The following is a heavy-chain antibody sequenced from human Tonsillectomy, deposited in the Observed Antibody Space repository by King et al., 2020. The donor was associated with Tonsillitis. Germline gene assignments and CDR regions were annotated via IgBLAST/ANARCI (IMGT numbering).Heavy chain of an antibody. J-gene: IGHJ6*02. CDR1: GFTFPTAW. CDR3: TTDDPGFYYDAMDV. Sequence: VQLVESGGGLVKPGGSLRLSCVVSGFTFPTAWMSWVRQAPGKGLEWVGRIKCTTDGGTTDYAAAVKGRFRISRDDSKTTIYLQMDSLRIEDTAVYDCTTDDPGFYYDAMDVWGQGTTVTVSS. V-gene: IGHV3-15*01. CDR2: IKCTTDGGTT.